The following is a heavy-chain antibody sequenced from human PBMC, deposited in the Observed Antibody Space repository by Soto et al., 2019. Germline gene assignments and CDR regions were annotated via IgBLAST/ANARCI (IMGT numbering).Heavy chain of an antibody. Sequence: GGSLRLSCAASGFAFNIYEVNWVCQAPGKGLEWVSYISSSGDIIYYADSVKGRFTIFRDTAKNSLYLQMNSLRVDDTAFYYCAAEAYGGNPFGNWGQGTLVTVSS. J-gene: IGHJ4*02. CDR1: GFAFNIYE. CDR2: ISSSGDII. D-gene: IGHD4-17*01. V-gene: IGHV3-48*03. CDR3: AAEAYGGNPFGN.